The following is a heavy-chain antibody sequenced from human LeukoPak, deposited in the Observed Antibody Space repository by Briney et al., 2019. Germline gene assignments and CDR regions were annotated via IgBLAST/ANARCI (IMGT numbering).Heavy chain of an antibody. CDR3: ARGGAYYYDSSGFWFSS. Sequence: ASVKVSCKASGYTFTSYDINWVRQATGQGLEWMGWMNPNSGNTGYAQKFQGRVTITRNTSISTAYMELSSLRSEDTAVYYCARGGAYYYDSSGFWFSSWGQGTLVTVSS. CDR2: MNPNSGNT. J-gene: IGHJ4*02. V-gene: IGHV1-8*03. CDR1: GYTFTSYD. D-gene: IGHD3-22*01.